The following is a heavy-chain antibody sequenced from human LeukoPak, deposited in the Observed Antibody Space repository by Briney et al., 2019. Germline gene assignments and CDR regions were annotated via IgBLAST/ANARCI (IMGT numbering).Heavy chain of an antibody. J-gene: IGHJ3*02. CDR2: IIPIFGTA. D-gene: IGHD3-10*01. Sequence: SVKVSCKASGGTFSSYAISWVRQAPGQGLEWMGGIIPIFGTANYAQKFQGRVTITADKSTSTAYMELSSLRSDDTAVYYCARNLWFGESSDAFDMWGQGTMVTVSS. V-gene: IGHV1-69*06. CDR1: GGTFSSYA. CDR3: ARNLWFGESSDAFDM.